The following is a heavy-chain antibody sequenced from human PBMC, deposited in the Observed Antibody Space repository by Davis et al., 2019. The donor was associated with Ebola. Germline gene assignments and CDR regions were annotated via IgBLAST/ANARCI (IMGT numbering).Heavy chain of an antibody. J-gene: IGHJ6*03. V-gene: IGHV3-30*02. CDR1: AFTFSTFG. Sequence: PGGSLRLSCAASAFTFSTFGMHWVRQAPGKGLEWVAFISYDGSNKNYADSVKGRFTISRDNSKNTLYLQMNTLSSEDTAVYYCAREGRYYGSGSYYYYYMDVWGKGTTVTVSS. D-gene: IGHD3-10*01. CDR3: AREGRYYGSGSYYYYYMDV. CDR2: ISYDGSNK.